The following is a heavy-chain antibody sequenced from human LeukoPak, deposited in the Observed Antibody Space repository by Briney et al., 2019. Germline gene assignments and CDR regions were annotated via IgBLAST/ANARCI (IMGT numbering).Heavy chain of an antibody. Sequence: PSETLSLTCTVSGGSISSSSYYWRWIRQPPGKGLEWIGSIYYSGSTYYNPSLKSRVTISVDTSKNQFSLKLSSVTAADTAVYYCARAVRGIWFDPWGQGTLVTVSS. CDR2: IYYSGST. D-gene: IGHD3-16*01. CDR1: GGSISSSSYY. J-gene: IGHJ5*02. V-gene: IGHV4-39*01. CDR3: ARAVRGIWFDP.